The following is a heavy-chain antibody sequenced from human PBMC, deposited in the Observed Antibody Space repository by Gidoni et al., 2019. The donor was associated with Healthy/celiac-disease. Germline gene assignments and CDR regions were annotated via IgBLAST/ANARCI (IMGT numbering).Heavy chain of an antibody. J-gene: IGHJ4*02. V-gene: IGHV2-70*04. D-gene: IGHD5-12*01. Sequence: QVTLKESGPALVKPTQTLTLTVTFSGLSLSTSGMRVSWIRQPPGKALEWLARIDWDDDKFYSTSLKTRLTISKDTSKNQVFLTMTNMDPVDTATYYCARTHVDIIDYWGQGTLVTVSS. CDR3: ARTHVDIIDY. CDR1: GLSLSTSGMR. CDR2: IDWDDDK.